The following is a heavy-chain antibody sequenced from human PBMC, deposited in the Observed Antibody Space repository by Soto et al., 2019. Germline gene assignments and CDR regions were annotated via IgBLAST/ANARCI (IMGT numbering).Heavy chain of an antibody. Sequence: EVQLLESGGGLVQPGGSLRLSCAASGFTFSSYAMSWVRQAPGKGLEWVSAISGSGGSTYYADSVKGRFTISRDNSKNQLYLQMNSLRADDTAVYYCAKSRQQLVRGGAFDIWGQGTMVTVSS. CDR3: AKSRQQLVRGGAFDI. CDR1: GFTFSSYA. J-gene: IGHJ3*02. V-gene: IGHV3-23*01. CDR2: ISGSGGST. D-gene: IGHD6-13*01.